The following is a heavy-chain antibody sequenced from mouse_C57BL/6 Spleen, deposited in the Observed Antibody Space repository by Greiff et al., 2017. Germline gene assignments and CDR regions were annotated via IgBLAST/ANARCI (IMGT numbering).Heavy chain of an antibody. J-gene: IGHJ2*01. Sequence: QVQLQQPGAELVKPGASVKLSCKASGYTFTSYWMHWVKQRPGQGLEWIGMIHPNSGSTNYNEKFKSKATLTVDKSSSTAYMQLSSLTSEDSAVYYCARISTMVRELDYWGQGTTLTVSS. CDR1: GYTFTSYW. V-gene: IGHV1-64*01. CDR3: ARISTMVRELDY. D-gene: IGHD2-2*01. CDR2: IHPNSGST.